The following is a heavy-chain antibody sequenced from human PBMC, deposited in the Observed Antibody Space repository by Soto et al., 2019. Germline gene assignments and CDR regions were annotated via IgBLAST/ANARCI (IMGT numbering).Heavy chain of an antibody. D-gene: IGHD3-10*01. Sequence: QVQLVQSGAEVKKPGSSVKVSCKASGGTFSSYTISWVRQAPGQGLEWMGRIIPILGIANYAQKFQGRVTITADKSTSTAYMELSSLRSEDTAMYYCARARGSGSYNGHWFDPWGQGTLVTVSS. V-gene: IGHV1-69*02. J-gene: IGHJ5*02. CDR1: GGTFSSYT. CDR2: IIPILGIA. CDR3: ARARGSGSYNGHWFDP.